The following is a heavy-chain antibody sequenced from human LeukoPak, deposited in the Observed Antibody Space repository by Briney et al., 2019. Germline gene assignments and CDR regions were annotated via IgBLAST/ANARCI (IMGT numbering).Heavy chain of an antibody. CDR1: GFTFDDYA. J-gene: IGHJ4*02. Sequence: GGSLRLSCAASGFTFDDYAMHWVRQAPGKGLEWVSLISWDGGSTYYADSVKGRFTISRDNSKNSLYLQMNSLRAEDTALYYCAKNAHISSGYAIDYWGQGTLVTVSS. CDR3: AKNAHISSGYAIDY. CDR2: ISWDGGST. V-gene: IGHV3-43D*03. D-gene: IGHD3-22*01.